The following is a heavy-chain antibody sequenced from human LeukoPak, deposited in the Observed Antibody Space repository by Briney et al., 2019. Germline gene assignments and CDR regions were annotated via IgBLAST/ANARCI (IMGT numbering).Heavy chain of an antibody. V-gene: IGHV4-34*01. CDR1: GGSFSGYY. Sequence: ETLSLTCAVYGGSFSGYYWSWIRQPPGKGLEWIGEINHSGSTNYNPSLKSRVTISVDMSKNQFSLKLRSVTAADAAVYYCARDSSGWYHWFDPWGQGTLVTVSS. D-gene: IGHD6-19*01. J-gene: IGHJ5*02. CDR2: INHSGST. CDR3: ARDSSGWYHWFDP.